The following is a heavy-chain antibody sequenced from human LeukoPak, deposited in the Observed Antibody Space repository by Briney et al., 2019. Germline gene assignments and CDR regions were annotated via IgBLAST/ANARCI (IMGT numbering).Heavy chain of an antibody. V-gene: IGHV4-59*01. D-gene: IGHD6-19*01. CDR3: ARGSGWFLH. J-gene: IGHJ4*02. CDR1: GGSISSYY. CDR2: IYYSGSI. Sequence: SETLSLTCTVSGGSISSYYWSWIRQPPGKGLEWIGYIYYSGSINYNPSLKSRVTISVDTSKNQFSLKLSSVTAADTAVYYCARGSGWFLHWGQGTLVTVSS.